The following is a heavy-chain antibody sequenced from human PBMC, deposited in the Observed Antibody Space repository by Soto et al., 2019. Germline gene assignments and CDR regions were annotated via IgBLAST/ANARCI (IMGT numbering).Heavy chain of an antibody. D-gene: IGHD4-4*01. V-gene: IGHV3-43D*04. CDR3: AKDRQYPRDYFHY. Sequence: GGSLRLSCAASGFTFDDYATYWVRQPPGKGLEWVSLINWDGSNTYYADSVKGRFTISRDNRKKSLYLQMNSLRAEDTALYYCAKDRQYPRDYFHYWGQGTLVTVSS. CDR1: GFTFDDYA. J-gene: IGHJ4*02. CDR2: INWDGSNT.